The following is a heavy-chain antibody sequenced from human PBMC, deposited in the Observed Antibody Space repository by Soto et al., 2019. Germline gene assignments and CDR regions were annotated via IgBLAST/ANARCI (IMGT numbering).Heavy chain of an antibody. V-gene: IGHV4-31*03. CDR2: IYYSGST. CDR1: GGSISSGGYY. J-gene: IGHJ3*02. Sequence: QVQLQESGPGLVKPSQTLSITCTVSGGSISSGGYYWSWIRQHPGKGLEWIGYIYYSGSTYCNPSLQSRVTISVDPSKKQFSLKLSSVPAADTAVYYCARSGVLGGVIAQPAFDIWGQGTMVTVSS. D-gene: IGHD3-16*02. CDR3: ARSGVLGGVIAQPAFDI.